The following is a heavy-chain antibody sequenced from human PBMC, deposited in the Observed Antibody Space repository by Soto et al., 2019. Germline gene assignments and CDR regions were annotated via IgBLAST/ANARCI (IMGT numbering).Heavy chain of an antibody. J-gene: IGHJ6*02. Sequence: SQTLSLTCAISGDSVSSNSAALNWIRQSPSRGLEWLGRTYYRPKWYNDYAVSVKSRITINPDTSKNQFSLQLNSVTPEDTAVYYCARDHAYYDFWSGYFHYYYGMDVWGQGTTVTVSS. CDR3: ARDHAYYDFWSGYFHYYYGMDV. D-gene: IGHD3-3*01. CDR2: TYYRPKWYN. V-gene: IGHV6-1*01. CDR1: GDSVSSNSAA.